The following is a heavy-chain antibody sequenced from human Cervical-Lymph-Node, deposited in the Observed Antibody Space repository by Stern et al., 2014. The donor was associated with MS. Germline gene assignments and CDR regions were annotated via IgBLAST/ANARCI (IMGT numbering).Heavy chain of an antibody. Sequence: EVQMVESGGGLVKPGGSLRLSCAASGFTFSSYSMNWVRQAPGKGLEWVSSISSSSSYIYYADSVKGRFTISRDNAKNSLYLQMNSLRAEDTAVYYCARDELERRDQGYYYYGMDVWGQGTTVTVSS. CDR3: ARDELERRDQGYYYYGMDV. CDR2: ISSSSSYI. V-gene: IGHV3-21*01. D-gene: IGHD1-1*01. CDR1: GFTFSSYS. J-gene: IGHJ6*02.